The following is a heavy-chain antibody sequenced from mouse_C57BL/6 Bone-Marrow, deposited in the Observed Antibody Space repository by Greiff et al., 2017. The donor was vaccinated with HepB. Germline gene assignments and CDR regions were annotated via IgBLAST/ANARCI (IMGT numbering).Heavy chain of an antibody. CDR2: IYPGSGST. CDR3: ASRGGQLRLPFDY. CDR1: GYTFTSYW. V-gene: IGHV1-55*01. D-gene: IGHD3-2*02. J-gene: IGHJ2*01. Sequence: QVQLKQPGAELVKPGASVKMSCKASGYTFTSYWITWVKQRPGQGLEWIGDIYPGSGSTNYNEKFKSKATLTVDTSSSTAYMQLSSLTSEDSAVYYCASRGGQLRLPFDYWGQGTTLTVSS.